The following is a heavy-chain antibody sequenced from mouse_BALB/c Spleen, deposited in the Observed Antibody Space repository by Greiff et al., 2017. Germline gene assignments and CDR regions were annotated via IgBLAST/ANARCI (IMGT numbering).Heavy chain of an antibody. Sequence: EVQVVESGGDLVKPGGSLKLSCAASGFTFSSYGMSWVRQTPDKRLEWVATISSGGSYTYYPDSVKGRFTISRDNAKNTLYLQMSSLKSEDTAMYYCARQGAIGTWFAYWGQGTLVTVSA. CDR2: ISSGGSYT. V-gene: IGHV5-6*01. D-gene: IGHD2-14*01. CDR3: ARQGAIGTWFAY. CDR1: GFTFSSYG. J-gene: IGHJ3*01.